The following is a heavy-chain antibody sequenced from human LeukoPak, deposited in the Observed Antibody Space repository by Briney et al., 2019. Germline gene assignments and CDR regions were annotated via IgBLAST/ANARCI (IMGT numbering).Heavy chain of an antibody. D-gene: IGHD4/OR15-4a*01. V-gene: IGHV1-18*01. J-gene: IGHJ5*02. CDR1: GYTFTRYG. CDR3: ARAPDYTEDNWFDP. Sequence: AASVKVSCKASGYTFTRYGISWVRQAPGQRLEWMGWISAYNGNTNYAQKLQGRVTMTTDTSTSTAYMELRSLRSDDTAVYYCARAPDYTEDNWFDPWGQGTLVTVSS. CDR2: ISAYNGNT.